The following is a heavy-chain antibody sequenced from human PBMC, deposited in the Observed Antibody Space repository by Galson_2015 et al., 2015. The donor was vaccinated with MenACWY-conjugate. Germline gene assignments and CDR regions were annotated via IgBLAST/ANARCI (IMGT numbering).Heavy chain of an antibody. V-gene: IGHV1-69*04. J-gene: IGHJ4*02. CDR3: ARDISMVRGIMGL. CDR2: IIPILDKT. Sequence: SVKVSCKASGGTFSTYGIVWVRQAPGQGLEWMGRIIPILDKTNYAQTFQDRVTITADKSTSTAYMELSSLRSEDTAVYYCARDISMVRGIMGLWGQGTLVTVSS. D-gene: IGHD3-10*01. CDR1: GGTFSTYG.